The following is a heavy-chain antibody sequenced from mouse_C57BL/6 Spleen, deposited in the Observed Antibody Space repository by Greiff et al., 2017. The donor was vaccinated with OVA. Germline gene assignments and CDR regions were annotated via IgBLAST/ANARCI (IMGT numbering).Heavy chain of an antibody. V-gene: IGHV2-2*01. J-gene: IGHJ3*01. D-gene: IGHD2-4*01. CDR1: GFSLTSYG. Sequence: QVQLKQSGPGLVQPSQSLSITCTVSGFSLTSYGVHWVRQSPGKGLEWLGVIWSGGSTDYNAAFISRLSISKDNSKSQVFFKMNSLQADDTAIYYCARIYYDYDDFSSFAYWGQGTLVTVSA. CDR3: ARIYYDYDDFSSFAY. CDR2: IWSGGST.